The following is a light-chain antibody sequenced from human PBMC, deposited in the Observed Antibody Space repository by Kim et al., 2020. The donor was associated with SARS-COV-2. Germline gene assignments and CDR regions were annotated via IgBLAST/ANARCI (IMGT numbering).Light chain of an antibody. Sequence: DIVMTQSPDSLAVSLGERATINCKSSQSVLYSSNNKNYLAWYQQKPGQPPKLLIYWASTRESGVPDQFSGSGSGTDFTLTISSLQAEDVAVYYCQQYYSTPLTFGQGTKVDIK. CDR1: QSVLYSSNNKNY. CDR2: WAS. CDR3: QQYYSTPLT. V-gene: IGKV4-1*01. J-gene: IGKJ1*01.